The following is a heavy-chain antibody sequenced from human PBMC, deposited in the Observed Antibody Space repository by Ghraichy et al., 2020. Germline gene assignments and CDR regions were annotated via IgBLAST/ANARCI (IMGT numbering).Heavy chain of an antibody. CDR2: IKKDGSQK. J-gene: IGHJ5*02. CDR3: ARGGYSSSSTEGEWFAP. D-gene: IGHD6-6*01. Sequence: GGSLRLSCAASGFTFSTYWMSWVRQAPGRGLEWVANIKKDGSQKNYVDSVKGRFTISRDNARNSVFLQMNSLRDEDTAVYYCARGGYSSSSTEGEWFAPWGQGTLVTVSS. CDR1: GFTFSTYW. V-gene: IGHV3-7*01.